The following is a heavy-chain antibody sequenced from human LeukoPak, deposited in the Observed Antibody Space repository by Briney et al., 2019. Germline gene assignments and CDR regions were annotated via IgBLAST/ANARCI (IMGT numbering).Heavy chain of an antibody. CDR1: GYTFTSYG. Sequence: ASVKVSCKASGYTFTSYGISWVRQAPGQGLEWMGWISAYNGNTNYAQKLQGRVTMTTDTSTSTAYMEPRSLRSDDTAVYYCARDPPLVGATARFGDYWGQGTLVTVSS. CDR3: ARDPPLVGATARFGDY. V-gene: IGHV1-18*01. D-gene: IGHD1-26*01. J-gene: IGHJ4*02. CDR2: ISAYNGNT.